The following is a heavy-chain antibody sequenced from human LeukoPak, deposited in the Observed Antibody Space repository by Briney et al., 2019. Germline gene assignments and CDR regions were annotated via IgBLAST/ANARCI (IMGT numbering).Heavy chain of an antibody. D-gene: IGHD3-22*01. Sequence: GGSLRLSCTASGFTFSTYWMSWVRQAPGKGLEWVANIKQDGSEKYYVDSVKGRFTISRDNAKNSLYLQMNSLRAEDTAVYYCARLGGYYRIFDYWGQGTLVTVSS. CDR1: GFTFSTYW. V-gene: IGHV3-7*01. CDR3: ARLGGYYRIFDY. J-gene: IGHJ4*02. CDR2: IKQDGSEK.